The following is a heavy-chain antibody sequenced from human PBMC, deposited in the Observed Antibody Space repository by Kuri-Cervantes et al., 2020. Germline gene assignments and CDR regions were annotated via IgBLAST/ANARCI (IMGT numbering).Heavy chain of an antibody. CDR2: ISWDGGST. Sequence: GGSLRLSCAASGFTFDDYAMHWVRQAPGKGLEWASLISWDGGSTYYADSVKGRFTISRDNSENSLYLQMNSLRAEDTAVYYCAKDSGTATLFDYWGQGTLVTVSS. D-gene: IGHD6-25*01. CDR3: AKDSGTATLFDY. J-gene: IGHJ4*02. V-gene: IGHV3-43D*04. CDR1: GFTFDDYA.